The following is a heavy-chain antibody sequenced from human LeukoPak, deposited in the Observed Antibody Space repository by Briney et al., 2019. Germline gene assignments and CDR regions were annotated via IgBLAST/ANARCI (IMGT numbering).Heavy chain of an antibody. CDR3: AKDLDVDTAMVFDY. Sequence: LPGGSLRLSCAASGFTFSSYAMSWVRHAPGKGLEWVSAIRGSGGSTYYADSVKGRFTISRDNSKNTLYLQMNSLRAEDTAVYYCAKDLDVDTAMVFDYWGQGTLVTVSS. CDR2: IRGSGGST. J-gene: IGHJ4*02. CDR1: GFTFSSYA. V-gene: IGHV3-23*01. D-gene: IGHD5-18*01.